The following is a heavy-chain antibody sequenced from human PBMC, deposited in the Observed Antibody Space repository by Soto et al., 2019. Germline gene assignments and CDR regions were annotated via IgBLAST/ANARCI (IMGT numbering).Heavy chain of an antibody. CDR3: ARGVAWNYDFWSGYRKESMDV. D-gene: IGHD3-3*01. Sequence: SQTLSLTCTVSGGSISSGDYYWSWIRQPPGKGLEWIGYIYYSGSTYYNPSLKSRVTISVDTSKNQFSLKLSPVTAADTAVYYCARGVAWNYDFWSGYRKESMDVCGQGTTVTVSS. CDR2: IYYSGST. CDR1: GGSISSGDYY. V-gene: IGHV4-30-4*01. J-gene: IGHJ6*02.